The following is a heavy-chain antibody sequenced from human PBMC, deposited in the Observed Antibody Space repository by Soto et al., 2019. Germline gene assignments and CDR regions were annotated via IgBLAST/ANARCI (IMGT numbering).Heavy chain of an antibody. CDR2: FDPEDGET. J-gene: IGHJ4*02. Sequence: ASVKVSCKVSGYTLTELSLHWVRQAPGKGLEWMGGFDPEDGETIYAQKFQGRVTMTKDTSTDTAYMELSSLRSEDTAVYYCARDTLVIDYGEDHFDYWGQGTLVTVSS. D-gene: IGHD4-17*01. CDR1: GYTLTELS. V-gene: IGHV1-24*01. CDR3: ARDTLVIDYGEDHFDY.